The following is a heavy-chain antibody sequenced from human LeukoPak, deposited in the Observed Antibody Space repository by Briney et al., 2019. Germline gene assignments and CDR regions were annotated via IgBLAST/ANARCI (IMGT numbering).Heavy chain of an antibody. CDR3: ARSPTGYYYYYGMDV. CDR2: INHSGST. Sequence: SETLSLTCAVYGGSFSGYYWSWIRQPPGKGLEWIGEINHSGSTNYNPSLKSRVTISVDTSKNQFSLKLSPVTAADTAVYYCARSPTGYYYYYGMDVWGQGTTVTVSS. V-gene: IGHV4-34*01. J-gene: IGHJ6*02. CDR1: GGSFSGYY.